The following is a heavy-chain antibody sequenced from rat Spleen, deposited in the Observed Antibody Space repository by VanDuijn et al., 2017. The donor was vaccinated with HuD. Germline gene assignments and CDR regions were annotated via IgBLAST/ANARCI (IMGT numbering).Heavy chain of an antibody. Sequence: EVQLVESGGGLVQPGNSLKLSCAASGFTFSDYAMAWVRQSPKKGLEWVATIIYDGSSTYYRDPVKGRFTISRDNAKSTLYLQVDSLRSEDTATYYCAVSGYGYWGQGVMVTVSS. CDR3: AVSGYGY. CDR1: GFTFSDYA. V-gene: IGHV5-17*01. CDR2: IIYDGSST. D-gene: IGHD4-3*01. J-gene: IGHJ2*01.